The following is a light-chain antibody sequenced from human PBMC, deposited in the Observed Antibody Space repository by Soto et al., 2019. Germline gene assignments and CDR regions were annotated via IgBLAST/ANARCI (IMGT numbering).Light chain of an antibody. Sequence: EIVMTESPLSVPVTPGEPASIWCRSIQSLLHSNGYNYLDWYLQKPGQAPWLLIWGASHRAGGVPDRISGSGSGTDFSLTISRLEPEDFAVYYCQQYGTSPRTFGQGTKVDIK. CDR1: QSLLHSNGYNY. CDR2: GAS. J-gene: IGKJ1*01. V-gene: IGKV2-28*01. CDR3: QQYGTSPRT.